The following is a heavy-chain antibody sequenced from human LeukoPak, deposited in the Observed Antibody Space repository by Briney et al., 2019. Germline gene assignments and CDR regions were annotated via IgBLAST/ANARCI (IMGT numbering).Heavy chain of an antibody. CDR3: STASSTGWLGINDF. CDR2: IRNKANGGTA. V-gene: IGHV3-49*04. Sequence: GRSLRLSCTGSGFTFSDDAMSWVRQAPGKGLEWVGFIRNKANGGTADYAASVKGRFTISRDDSKTTAYLQMNSLKTEDTAVYSCSTASSTGWLGINDFWGQGALVTVSS. D-gene: IGHD6-19*01. J-gene: IGHJ4*02. CDR1: GFTFSDDA.